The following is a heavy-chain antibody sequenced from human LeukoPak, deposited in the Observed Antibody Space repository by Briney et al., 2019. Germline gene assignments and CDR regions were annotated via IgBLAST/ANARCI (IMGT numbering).Heavy chain of an antibody. J-gene: IGHJ3*02. D-gene: IGHD6-19*01. CDR1: GGSISSSSYY. CDR2: IYYSGST. Sequence: SETLSLTCTVSGGSISSSSYYWGWIRQPPGKGLEWIGSIYYSGSTYYNPSLKSRVTISVDTSKNQFSLKLSSVTAADTAVYYCARDGPGGWHTYDAFDIWGQGTMVTVSS. V-gene: IGHV4-39*07. CDR3: ARDGPGGWHTYDAFDI.